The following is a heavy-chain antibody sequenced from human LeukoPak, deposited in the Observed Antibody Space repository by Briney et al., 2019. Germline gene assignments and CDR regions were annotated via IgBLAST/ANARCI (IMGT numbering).Heavy chain of an antibody. CDR2: ISGSGGST. CDR3: AKGVCADGVCPIDY. Sequence: PGGSLRLSCAASGFTFSSYAMNWVRQVPGKGLEWVSGISGSGGSTYYTDSVKGRFTISRDNSKNTLFLQMSSLRAEDTAVYYCAKGVCADGVCPIDYWGPGTLVTVSS. CDR1: GFTFSSYA. D-gene: IGHD2-8*01. V-gene: IGHV3-23*01. J-gene: IGHJ4*02.